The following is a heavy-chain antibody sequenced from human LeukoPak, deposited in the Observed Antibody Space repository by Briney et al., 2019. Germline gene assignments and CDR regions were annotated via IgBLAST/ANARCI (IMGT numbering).Heavy chain of an antibody. J-gene: IGHJ3*02. CDR2: IWYDGSNK. Sequence: GRSLRLSCAASGFTFSSYGMHWVRQAPGKGLEWVAIIWYDGSNKDYADSVKGRFIISRDNSKNTLYLQMNSLGAEDTAVYYCARCGLLPYCGGARVSWAFDMWGQGKRVTVSS. CDR1: GFTFSSYG. V-gene: IGHV3-33*01. CDR3: ARCGLLPYCGGARVSWAFDM. D-gene: IGHD2-21*01.